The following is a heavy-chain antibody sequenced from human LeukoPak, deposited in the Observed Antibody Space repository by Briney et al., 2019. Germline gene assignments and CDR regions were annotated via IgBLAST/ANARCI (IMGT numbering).Heavy chain of an antibody. V-gene: IGHV1-2*02. CDR2: INPDTEDS. Sequence: ASVKVSCKASGFDFRDYFIHWVRQAPGEGLEWMGSINPDTEDSKIAQQFQGRVTMTRDTSISTAYMELSRLRSDDTAVYYCASSYDSSGYYYFDAFDIWGQGTMVTVSS. J-gene: IGHJ3*02. CDR1: GFDFRDYF. CDR3: ASSYDSSGYYYFDAFDI. D-gene: IGHD3-22*01.